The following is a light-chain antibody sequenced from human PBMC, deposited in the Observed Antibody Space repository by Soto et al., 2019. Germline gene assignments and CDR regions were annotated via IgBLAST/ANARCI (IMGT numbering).Light chain of an antibody. CDR1: QGISSY. CDR3: QRLNSYPIT. CDR2: AAS. Sequence: DIQLTQSPSFLSASVGDRVTITCRASQGISSYLAWYQQKPGKAPKLLIYAASTLQSGVPSRFSGSGSGTEFTLTIGSLQPEDFATNYCQRLNSYPITFGQGTRLEIK. V-gene: IGKV1-9*01. J-gene: IGKJ5*01.